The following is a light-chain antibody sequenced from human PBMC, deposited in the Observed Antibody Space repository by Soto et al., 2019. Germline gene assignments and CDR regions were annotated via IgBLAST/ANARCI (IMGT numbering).Light chain of an antibody. CDR1: QSINNC. CDR3: QQNYSSPRT. V-gene: IGKV1-39*01. CDR2: GAS. J-gene: IGKJ5*01. Sequence: DIQMTQSPSSLSASVGDRVTITCRASQSINNCLIWYQQKPGTAPKFLIYGASILQSGVPSRFSGSGSGTDFTLTISSLQPDDFATYYCQQNYSSPRTFGQGTRLEIK.